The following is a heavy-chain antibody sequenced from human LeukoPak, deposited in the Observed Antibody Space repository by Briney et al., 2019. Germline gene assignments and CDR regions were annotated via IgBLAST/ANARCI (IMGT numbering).Heavy chain of an antibody. CDR1: GGSISSYY. CDR2: IHYSGST. V-gene: IGHV4-59*01. D-gene: IGHD3-10*01. CDR3: ARGGYYGSGNDFRFDP. J-gene: IGHJ5*02. Sequence: SETLSLTCTVSGGSISSYYWSWIRQPPGKGLEWIGYIHYSGSTNYKPSLKSRVTISVDTSKNQFSLKLNSVTAADTAAYYCARGGYYGSGNDFRFDPWGQGTLVTVSS.